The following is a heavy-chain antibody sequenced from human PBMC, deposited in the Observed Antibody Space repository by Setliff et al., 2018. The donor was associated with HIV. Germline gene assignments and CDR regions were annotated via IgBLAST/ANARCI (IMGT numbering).Heavy chain of an antibody. CDR1: GFTFSSYN. J-gene: IGHJ4*02. Sequence: PGGSLRLSCAASGFTFSSYNMNWVRQAPGKGLEWVSYISGSGHDIKYVDSLKGRFTISRDNARNSLYLQMSSLRVEDTAVYYCSRWTGRTGGYWGRGTLVTVSS. CDR2: ISGSGHDI. V-gene: IGHV3-21*05. D-gene: IGHD2-15*01. CDR3: SRWTGRTGGY.